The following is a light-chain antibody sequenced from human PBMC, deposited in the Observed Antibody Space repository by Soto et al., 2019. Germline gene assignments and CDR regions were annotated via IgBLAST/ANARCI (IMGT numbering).Light chain of an antibody. Sequence: QSVLTQPPSTSGTPGQRVTISCSGTTSNIGSNYVFWYQHLPGTAPKLLIHRNNERPSGVPDRFSASKSGTSASLAISGLRDEDEADYYCAGLAASLSGWVLGRGTKVTVL. CDR2: RNN. J-gene: IGLJ3*02. CDR1: TSNIGSNY. V-gene: IGLV1-47*01. CDR3: AGLAASLSGWV.